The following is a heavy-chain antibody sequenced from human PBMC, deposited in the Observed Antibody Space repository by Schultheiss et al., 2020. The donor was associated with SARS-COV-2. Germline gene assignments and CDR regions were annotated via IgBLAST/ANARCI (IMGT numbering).Heavy chain of an antibody. CDR1: GFTFSSYG. CDR3: ARDPGEQWLVLGAFPTFDP. Sequence: GGSLRLSCAASGFTFSSYGMHWVRQAPGKGLEWVAVISYDGSNKYYADSVKGRFTISRDNAKNSLYLQMNSLRAEDTAVYYCARDPGEQWLVLGAFPTFDPWGQGTLVTVSS. D-gene: IGHD6-19*01. CDR2: ISYDGSNK. V-gene: IGHV3-30*03. J-gene: IGHJ5*02.